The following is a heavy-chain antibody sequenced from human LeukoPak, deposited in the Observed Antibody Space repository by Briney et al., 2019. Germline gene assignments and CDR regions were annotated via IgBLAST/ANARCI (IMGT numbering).Heavy chain of an antibody. CDR3: ARGYDFWSGYYFDY. CDR1: GGSISSYY. J-gene: IGHJ4*02. D-gene: IGHD3-3*01. Sequence: ASETLSFTCTVSGGSISSYYWSWIRQPPGKGLEWIGYIYYSGSTNYNPSLKSRVTISVDTSKNQFSLKLSSVTAADTAVYYCARGYDFWSGYYFDYWGQRTLVTVSS. CDR2: IYYSGST. V-gene: IGHV4-59*01.